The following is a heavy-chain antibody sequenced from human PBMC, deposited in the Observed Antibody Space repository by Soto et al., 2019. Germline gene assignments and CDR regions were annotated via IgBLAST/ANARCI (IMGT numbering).Heavy chain of an antibody. V-gene: IGHV4-30-4*08. CDR1: GGSISSGGYY. Sequence: SETLSLTCTVSGGSISSGGYYWSWIRQPPGKGLEWIGYIYDGGSTYFNPSLNSRTTISVDTSKNQFSLKLNSVTDADTAIYYCANGPTSHKVDSWGQGTPVTVSS. J-gene: IGHJ4*02. CDR2: IYDGGST. CDR3: ANGPTSHKVDS. D-gene: IGHD2-21*01.